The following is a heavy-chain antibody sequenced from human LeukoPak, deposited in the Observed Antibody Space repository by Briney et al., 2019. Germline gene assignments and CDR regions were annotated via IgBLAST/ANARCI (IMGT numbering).Heavy chain of an antibody. V-gene: IGHV3-33*01. CDR1: GFTFSSYG. CDR2: RGNDGSNK. J-gene: IGHJ3*02. D-gene: IGHD2-2*01. CDR3: ARVVPAAMMPGDAFDI. Sequence: GGFLLLSGAAAGFTFSSYGMRWVRQAAGEGLGWVAVRGNDGSNKYYAASVKGRFTISRDNSKNTLYLQMNGLRAEDPAVYYCARVVPAAMMPGDAFDIWGQGTMVTVSS.